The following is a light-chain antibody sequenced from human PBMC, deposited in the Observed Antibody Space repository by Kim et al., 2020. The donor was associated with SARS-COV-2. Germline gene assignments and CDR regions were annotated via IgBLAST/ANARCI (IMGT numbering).Light chain of an antibody. CDR1: QGIINV. CDR2: AES. Sequence: GDSVPITRRATQGIINVLGGYQQKPGKAPKLLIYAESSLQRGVPSRFSGSGSGSAFTLTITSLQPEDIATYYCLHYYNSPRTFDQGAKVDI. CDR3: LHYYNSPRT. J-gene: IGKJ1*01. V-gene: IGKV1-6*01.